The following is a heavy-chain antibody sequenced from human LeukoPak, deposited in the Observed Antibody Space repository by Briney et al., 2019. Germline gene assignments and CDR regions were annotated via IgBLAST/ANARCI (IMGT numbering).Heavy chain of an antibody. V-gene: IGHV1-69*04. J-gene: IGHJ4*02. CDR1: GGTFSSYA. CDR3: AREDSSSSTCTY. D-gene: IGHD6-6*01. CDR2: IIPILGIA. Sequence: ASVKVSCKASGGTFSSYAISWVRQAPGQGLEWVGRIIPILGIANYAQKFQGRVTITADKSTSTAYMELSSLRSEDTAVYYCAREDSSSSTCTYWGQGTLVTVSS.